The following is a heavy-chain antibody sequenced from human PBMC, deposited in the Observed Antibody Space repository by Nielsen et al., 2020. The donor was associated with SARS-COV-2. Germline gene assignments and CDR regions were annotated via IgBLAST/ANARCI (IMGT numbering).Heavy chain of an antibody. D-gene: IGHD6-13*01. CDR1: GGSISDYY. CDR2: IYYSGAT. V-gene: IGHV4-59*01. J-gene: IGHJ4*02. CDR3: ARVHIRSSWYLSRYYFDY. Sequence: SETLSLTCTVSGGSISDYYWSWIRQPPGKGLEYIGYIYYSGATNYNPSLKSRVTISVDTSKNQFSLKLSSVTAAGTAVYYCARVHIRSSWYLSRYYFDYWGQGNLVTVSS.